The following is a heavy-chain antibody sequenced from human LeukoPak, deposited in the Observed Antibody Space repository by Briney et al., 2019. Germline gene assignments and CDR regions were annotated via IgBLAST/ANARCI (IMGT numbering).Heavy chain of an antibody. J-gene: IGHJ4*02. V-gene: IGHV3-23*01. CDR1: GFTFSSYA. Sequence: SGGSLRLSCAASGFTFSSYAMSWVRQAPGKGLEWVSAISGSGGSTYYADSVKGRSTISRDNSKNTLYLQMNSLRAEDTAVYYCAKGVKKEQPPGDYWGQGTLVTVSS. D-gene: IGHD3-10*01. CDR3: AKGVKKEQPPGDY. CDR2: ISGSGGST.